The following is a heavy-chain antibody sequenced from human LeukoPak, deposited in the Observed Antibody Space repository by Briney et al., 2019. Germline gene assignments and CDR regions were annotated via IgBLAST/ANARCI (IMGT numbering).Heavy chain of an antibody. CDR1: GFTFSSYA. D-gene: IGHD3-22*01. CDR2: ISGSGGST. J-gene: IGHJ4*02. CDR3: AKEGYYDSSGYYPLGYFDY. V-gene: IGHV3-23*01. Sequence: PGASLRLSCAAPGFTFSSYAMSWVRQAPGKGLEWVSAISGSGGSTYYADSVKGRFTISRDNSKNTLYLQMNSLRAEDTAVYYCAKEGYYDSSGYYPLGYFDYWGQGTLVTVSS.